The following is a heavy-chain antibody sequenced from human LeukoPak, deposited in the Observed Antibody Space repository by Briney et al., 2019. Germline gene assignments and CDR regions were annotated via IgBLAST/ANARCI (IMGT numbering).Heavy chain of an antibody. CDR2: IYSSGST. J-gene: IGHJ4*02. CDR1: GGSISSYY. CDR3: ARHFSVPYFDY. Sequence: SETLSLTRTVSGGSISSYYWSWIRQPPGKGLEWIGYIYSSGSTNYNPSLKSRVTISVDTSKNQFSLRLTSVTAADTAVYYCARHFSVPYFDYWGQGTLVTVSS. V-gene: IGHV4-59*08. D-gene: IGHD5/OR15-5a*01.